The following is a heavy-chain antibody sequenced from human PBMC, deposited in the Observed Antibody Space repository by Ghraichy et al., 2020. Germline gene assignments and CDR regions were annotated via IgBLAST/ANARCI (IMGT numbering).Heavy chain of an antibody. J-gene: IGHJ4*02. V-gene: IGHV3-21*01. CDR2: ISSSSSYI. D-gene: IGHD2-15*01. CDR3: ARDRSCSGGSCYSGSIPDY. CDR1: GFTFSSYS. Sequence: ESLNISCAASGFTFSSYSMNWVRQAPGKGLEWVSSISSSSSYIYYADSVKGRFTISRDNAKNSLYLQMNSLRAEDTAVYYCARDRSCSGGSCYSGSIPDYWGQGTLVTVSS.